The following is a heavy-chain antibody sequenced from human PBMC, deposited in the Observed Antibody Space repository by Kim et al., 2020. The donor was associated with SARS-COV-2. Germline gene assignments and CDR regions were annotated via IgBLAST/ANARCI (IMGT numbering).Heavy chain of an antibody. CDR1: GFTVSSNY. CDR2: IYSGGST. V-gene: IGHV3-66*01. D-gene: IGHD3-10*01. Sequence: GGSLRLSCAASGFTVSSNYMSWVRQAPGKGLEWVSVIYSGGSTYYADSVKGRFTISSDNSKNTLYLQMNSLRAEDTAVYYCASLGHGSGPYYYYYYYGMDVWGQGTTVTVSS. CDR3: ASLGHGSGPYYYYYYYGMDV. J-gene: IGHJ6*02.